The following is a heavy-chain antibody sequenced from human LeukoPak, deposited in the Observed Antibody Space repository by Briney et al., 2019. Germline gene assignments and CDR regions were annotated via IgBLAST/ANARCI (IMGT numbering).Heavy chain of an antibody. CDR3: ARQPYVWGSYHPWYYFDY. V-gene: IGHV4-39*01. CDR1: GGSITTSSYY. CDR2: IYYTGGT. Sequence: SETLSLTCSVSGGSITTSSYYWGWIRQPPEKGLEWIGSIYYTGGTYYSPSLKSRVTISVDTSKNQFSLKLSSVTAADTAVYYCARQPYVWGSYHPWYYFDYWGQGTLVTVSS. D-gene: IGHD3-16*02. J-gene: IGHJ4*02.